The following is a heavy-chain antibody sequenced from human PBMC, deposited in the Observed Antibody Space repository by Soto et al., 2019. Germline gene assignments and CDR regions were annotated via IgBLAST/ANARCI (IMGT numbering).Heavy chain of an antibody. V-gene: IGHV3-23*01. J-gene: IGHJ6*02. CDR1: GFTFSSYA. D-gene: IGHD1-20*01. Sequence: PGGSLRLSCAASGFTFSSYAMSWVRQAPGKGLEWVSGISGSGAETDYADSVKGRFTISRDNAKNTLYVQMNSLRAEDTAVYYCARDIPTYGISGTYYYCVMDVWGQGTTVTVAS. CDR3: ARDIPTYGISGTYYYCVMDV. CDR2: ISGSGAET.